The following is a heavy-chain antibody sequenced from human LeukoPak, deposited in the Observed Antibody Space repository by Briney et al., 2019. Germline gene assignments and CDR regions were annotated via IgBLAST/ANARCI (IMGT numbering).Heavy chain of an antibody. J-gene: IGHJ4*02. CDR1: GGTFSSYA. CDR3: AREGRVDSAVVLFDY. V-gene: IGHV1-2*02. Sequence: ASVKVSCKASGGTFSSYAISWVRQAPGQGLEWMGWINPNSGGTNYAQKFQGRVTMTRDTSISTAYMELRRLRSDDTAVYYCAREGRVDSAVVLFDYWGQGTLVTVSS. CDR2: INPNSGGT. D-gene: IGHD5-18*01.